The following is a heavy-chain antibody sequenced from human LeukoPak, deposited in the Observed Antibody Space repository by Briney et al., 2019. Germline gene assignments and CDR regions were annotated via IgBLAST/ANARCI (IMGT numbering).Heavy chain of an antibody. CDR1: GGSISSTYW. CDR3: ARHRGATMGPSDD. V-gene: IGHV4-4*02. J-gene: IGHJ4*02. Sequence: PSETLSLTCAVSGGSISSTYWWSWVRQPPGKGLEWIGEIYHSGSTNYNPSLKSRVTISVDKPENHFSLKLSSVTAADTAVYYCARHRGATMGPSDDWGQGTLVTVSS. D-gene: IGHD1-26*01. CDR2: IYHSGST.